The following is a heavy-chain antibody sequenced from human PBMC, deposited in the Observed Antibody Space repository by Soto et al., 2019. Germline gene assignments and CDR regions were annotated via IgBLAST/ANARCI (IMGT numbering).Heavy chain of an antibody. J-gene: IGHJ5*02. V-gene: IGHV4-31*03. CDR2: IYHTGKT. CDR3: ASSAIVGREVNTWFDP. CDR1: GDAIYIGGYY. Sequence: SETLSLTCTVSGDAIYIGGYYWTWIRQHPGKGLEWIGYIYHTGKTYYNPSLKSRLTLSVDTSKNQIFLRLNSVTAADTAVYYCASSAIVGREVNTWFDPWGQGILVTVSS. D-gene: IGHD1-26*01.